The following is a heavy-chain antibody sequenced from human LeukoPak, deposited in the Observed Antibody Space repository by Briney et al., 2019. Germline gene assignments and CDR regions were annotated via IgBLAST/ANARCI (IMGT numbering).Heavy chain of an antibody. CDR3: AREDDYGDYDFDY. CDR2: MNPNSGNT. CDR1: GYTFTSYD. D-gene: IGHD4-17*01. J-gene: IGHJ4*02. V-gene: IGHV1-8*01. Sequence: ASVKVSCKASGYTFTSYDINWVRQATGQGLEWMGWMNPNSGNTGYAQKFQGRVTMTTDTSTSTAYMELRSLRSDDTAVYYCAREDDYGDYDFDYWGQGTLVTVSS.